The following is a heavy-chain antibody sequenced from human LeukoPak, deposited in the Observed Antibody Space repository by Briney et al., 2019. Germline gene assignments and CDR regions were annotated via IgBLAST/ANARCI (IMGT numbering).Heavy chain of an antibody. Sequence: ASVKVSCKASGYTFTSYDINWVRQATGQGLEWMGWMNPNSGNTGYAQKFQGRVTITRNTSISTAYMELSSLRSEDTAVYYCARGRYDFWSGYYASWFDPWGQGTLVTVSS. CDR3: ARGRYDFWSGYYASWFDP. CDR2: MNPNSGNT. D-gene: IGHD3-3*01. V-gene: IGHV1-8*01. CDR1: GYTFTSYD. J-gene: IGHJ5*02.